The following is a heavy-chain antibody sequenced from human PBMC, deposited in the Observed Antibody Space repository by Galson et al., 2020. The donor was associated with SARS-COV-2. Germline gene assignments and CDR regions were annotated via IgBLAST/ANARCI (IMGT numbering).Heavy chain of an antibody. CDR3: ARGWTYCSSTSCSDAFDI. CDR1: GYTFTSYG. Sequence: ASAKVSCKASGYTFTSYGISWVRQAPGQGLEWMGWISAYNGNTNYAQKLQGRVTMTTDTSTSTAYMELRSLRSDDTAVYYCARGWTYCSSTSCSDAFDIWGQGTMVTVSS. J-gene: IGHJ3*02. D-gene: IGHD2-2*01. V-gene: IGHV1-18*01. CDR2: ISAYNGNT.